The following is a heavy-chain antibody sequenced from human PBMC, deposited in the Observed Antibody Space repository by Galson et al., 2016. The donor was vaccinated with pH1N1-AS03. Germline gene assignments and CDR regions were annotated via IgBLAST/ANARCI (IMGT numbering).Heavy chain of an antibody. V-gene: IGHV1-18*01. CDR3: ARAFEEYLLRDYSSVFDS. CDR1: GYTFSNYG. CDR2: IKNNNDNT. Sequence: SVKVSCKASGYTFSNYGITWVRQAPGQGLQWMGWIKNNNDNTIYGQNFQGRVTPTTDPSTNTAYMELKNLRSDDTGVYYCARAFEEYLLRDYSSVFDSWGRGTLVTVSS. D-gene: IGHD2/OR15-2a*01. J-gene: IGHJ4*02.